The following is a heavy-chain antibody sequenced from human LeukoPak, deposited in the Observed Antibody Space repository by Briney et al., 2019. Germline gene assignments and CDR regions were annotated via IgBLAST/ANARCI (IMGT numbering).Heavy chain of an antibody. CDR3: VMAGGPPTDH. V-gene: IGHV3-11*04. Sequence: GGSLRLSCPGSGCTFNDYYMSWLRPAPGKGPEWLSFISACGNPIYSADSGRRRFTISRDTAKNSLYLQMNSLRVEDTAVYYCVMAGGPPTDHWGEGALVTVSS. J-gene: IGHJ4*01. CDR2: ISACGNPI. D-gene: IGHD3-10*01. CDR1: GCTFNDYY.